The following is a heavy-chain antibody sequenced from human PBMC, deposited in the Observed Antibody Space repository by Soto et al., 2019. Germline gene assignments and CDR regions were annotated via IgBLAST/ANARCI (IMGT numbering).Heavy chain of an antibody. CDR1: GGSISSSTYY. V-gene: IGHV4-39*01. CDR3: ARMNHYATVPARYYFDY. CDR2: IYYSGST. J-gene: IGHJ4*02. D-gene: IGHD4-17*01. Sequence: SETLSLTCTVSGGSISSSTYYWGWIRQPPGKGLEWIGSIYYSGSTYQNPSLKSRVTISVDTSNNQFSLKLTSVTAADTAVYYCARMNHYATVPARYYFDYWGQGALVT.